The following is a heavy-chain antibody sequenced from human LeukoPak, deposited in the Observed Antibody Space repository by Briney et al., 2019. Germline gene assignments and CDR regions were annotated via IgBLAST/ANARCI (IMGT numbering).Heavy chain of an antibody. J-gene: IGHJ5*02. V-gene: IGHV4-34*01. CDR2: INHSGST. CDR1: GGSFSGYY. CDR3: ARRLLWFGELFYWFDP. Sequence: SETLSLTCAVYGGSFSGYYWSWIRQPPGKGLEWIGEINHSGSTNYNPSLKSRVTISVDTSKNQFSLKLSSVTAADTAVYYCARRLLWFGELFYWFDPRGQGTLVTVSS. D-gene: IGHD3-10*01.